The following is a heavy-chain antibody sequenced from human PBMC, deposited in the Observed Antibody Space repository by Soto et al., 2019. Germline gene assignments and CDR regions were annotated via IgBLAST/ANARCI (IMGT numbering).Heavy chain of an antibody. D-gene: IGHD1-26*01. CDR1: GFTFSGSA. J-gene: IGHJ6*02. CDR2: IRSKANSYAT. Sequence: GGSLRLSCAASGFTFSGSAMHWVRQASGKGLEWVGRIRSKANSYATAYAASVKGRFTISRDDSKNTAYLQMNSLKTEDTAVYYCTTSSGSYWPYYYYGMDVWGQGTTVTVSS. CDR3: TTSSGSYWPYYYYGMDV. V-gene: IGHV3-73*01.